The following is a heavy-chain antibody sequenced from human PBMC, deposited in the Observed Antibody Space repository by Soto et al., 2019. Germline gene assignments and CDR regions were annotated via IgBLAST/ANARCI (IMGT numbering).Heavy chain of an antibody. CDR3: ARDPQRGDGYNFNS. CDR2: ITKGGETT. CDR1: GFIFTDYS. Sequence: QVQLVESGGGLVEPGGSLRLSCAASGFIFTDYSLSWIRQAPGKGLEWVSYITKGGETTQHADSVKGRFTISRDNPKKVLFLQITSFRAEDTAVYYCARDPQRGDGYNFNSGGRETLVTFSS. V-gene: IGHV3-11*01. D-gene: IGHD5-12*01. J-gene: IGHJ4*02.